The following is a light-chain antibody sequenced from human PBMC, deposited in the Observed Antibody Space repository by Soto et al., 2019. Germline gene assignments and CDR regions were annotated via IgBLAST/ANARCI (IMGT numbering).Light chain of an antibody. V-gene: IGKV3-15*01. Sequence: EIVMTQSPATLSVSPGERATLSCRASQNVRSNLAWYQQKPGQAPRLLIFGASTRATGIPARFSGTGSGTEFTLTISSLQSEDFVVYYCQQYNTWPPITFGQGTRLEIK. CDR2: GAS. CDR1: QNVRSN. CDR3: QQYNTWPPIT. J-gene: IGKJ5*01.